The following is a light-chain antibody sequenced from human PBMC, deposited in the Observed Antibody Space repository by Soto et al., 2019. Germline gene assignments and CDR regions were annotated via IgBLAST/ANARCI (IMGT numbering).Light chain of an antibody. Sequence: DIQMTQSPSTLSASVGDRVTITCRASQSISSWLAWYQQKPGKAPKLLIYKASSLEYGVPSRFSGSGSGTEFTLTISSLQPDDFATYYCQQYNSYWTFGQGTKVEIK. CDR1: QSISSW. V-gene: IGKV1-5*03. J-gene: IGKJ1*01. CDR2: KAS. CDR3: QQYNSYWT.